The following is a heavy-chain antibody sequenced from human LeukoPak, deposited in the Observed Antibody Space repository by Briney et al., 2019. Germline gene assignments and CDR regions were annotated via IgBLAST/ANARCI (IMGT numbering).Heavy chain of an antibody. D-gene: IGHD6-13*01. CDR1: GGSINSHY. Sequence: SETLSLTCSVSGGSINSHYWSWIRQSPGKGLEWIGYVFNGGSTNYNPSLKSRVTMSLDTSRDQFSLRLSSVTTADTAIYYCASRPAGSTWYGVFDYWSQGTLVTVS. CDR2: VFNGGST. CDR3: ASRPAGSTWYGVFDY. V-gene: IGHV4-59*11. J-gene: IGHJ4*02.